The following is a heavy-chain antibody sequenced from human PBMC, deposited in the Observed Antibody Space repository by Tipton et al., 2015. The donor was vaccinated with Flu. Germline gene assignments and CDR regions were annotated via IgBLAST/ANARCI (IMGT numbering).Heavy chain of an antibody. CDR2: INHSGST. Sequence: TLSLTCTVSGGSISSSGYYWSWIRQPPGKGLEWIGEINHSGSTNYNPSLKSRVTISVDTSKNQFSLKLSSVTAADTAVYYCARGRYCSGGSCYSAFRYWGQGTLVTVSS. V-gene: IGHV4-39*07. J-gene: IGHJ4*02. CDR3: ARGRYCSGGSCYSAFRY. D-gene: IGHD2-15*01. CDR1: GGSISSSGYY.